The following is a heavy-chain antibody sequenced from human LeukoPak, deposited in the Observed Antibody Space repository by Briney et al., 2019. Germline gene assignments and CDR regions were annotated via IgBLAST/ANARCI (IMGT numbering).Heavy chain of an antibody. D-gene: IGHD4-23*01. Sequence: TGGSLRLSYAASGFTFSSYAMSWVRQAPGKGLEWVSAISGSGGSTYYADSVKGRFTISRDNSKNTLYLQMNSLRAEDTAVYYCARDDYGGNSLHWGQGTLVTVSS. CDR1: GFTFSSYA. CDR2: ISGSGGST. V-gene: IGHV3-23*01. CDR3: ARDDYGGNSLH. J-gene: IGHJ4*02.